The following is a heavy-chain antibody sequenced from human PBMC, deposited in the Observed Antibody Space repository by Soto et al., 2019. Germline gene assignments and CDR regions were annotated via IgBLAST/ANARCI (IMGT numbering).Heavy chain of an antibody. V-gene: IGHV4-4*07. CDR3: ARVSSGWYLNWFDP. J-gene: IGHJ5*02. Sequence: SETLSLTCSVSGGSINSYWWSWIRQPAGKGLEWIGRVYPSGTTDYNPSLNSRATMSVETSKNQFSLKLSSVTAADTAVYYCARVSSGWYLNWFDPWGQGTLVTVSS. CDR2: VYPSGTT. CDR1: GGSINSYW. D-gene: IGHD6-19*01.